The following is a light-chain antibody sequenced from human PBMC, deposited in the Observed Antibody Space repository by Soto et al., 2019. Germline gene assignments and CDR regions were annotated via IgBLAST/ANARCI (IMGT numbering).Light chain of an antibody. CDR1: QSVSDN. V-gene: IGKV3-15*01. Sequence: EVVMTQSPATLSVSPGERVTLSCRASQSVSDNLAWYQQKPGQAPSLLIYGASTRATTIPGRFSGSGSGTEFTLTISSLQSEDFAVYYCQQSNNWPYTFGQGTKLDIQ. CDR2: GAS. J-gene: IGKJ2*01. CDR3: QQSNNWPYT.